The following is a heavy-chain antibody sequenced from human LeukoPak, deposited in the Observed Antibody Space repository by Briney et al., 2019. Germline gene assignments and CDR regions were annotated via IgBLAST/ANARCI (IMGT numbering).Heavy chain of an antibody. CDR3: ARDLDDTGSYYGP. CDR2: ISAYNGNT. V-gene: IGHV1-18*01. CDR1: GYTFTNYG. D-gene: IGHD1-26*01. J-gene: IGHJ5*02. Sequence: AAVKVSRKDSGYTFTNYGISWVRQAPGQGLEWMGWISAYNGNTNYAQKLQGRVTMTTDTSTSTAYMELRRLRSDDTAVYYCARDLDDTGSYYGPWGQGTLVTVSS.